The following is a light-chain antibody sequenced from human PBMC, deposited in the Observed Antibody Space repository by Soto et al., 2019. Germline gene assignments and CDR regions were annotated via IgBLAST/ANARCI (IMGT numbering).Light chain of an antibody. V-gene: IGLV2-14*01. CDR1: SRDVGGYNY. Sequence: QSVLTQPASVSGSPGQAITISCTGTSRDVGGYNYVSWYQQHPGKAPKLMIYEVSDRPSGVSNRFSGSRSGNTASLTISRLQAEDEADYYCSSFTSTSTWVFGGGTKLTVL. CDR3: SSFTSTSTWV. J-gene: IGLJ3*02. CDR2: EVS.